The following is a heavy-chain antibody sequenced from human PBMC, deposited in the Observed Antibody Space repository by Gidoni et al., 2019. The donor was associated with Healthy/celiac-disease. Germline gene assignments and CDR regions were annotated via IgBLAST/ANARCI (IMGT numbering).Heavy chain of an antibody. CDR3: ARVWGSYSRDY. J-gene: IGHJ4*02. CDR1: GYTFTGYY. D-gene: IGHD1-26*01. CDR2: INPNSGVT. V-gene: IGHV1-2*02. Sequence: QVQLVQSGAEVQKPGASVKVSFKASGYTFTGYYMHWVRQAPGQGLEWMGWINPNSGVTNEAQKFKGRVTMTSDTSIRTAYMERSRLRSDETAVYYWARVWGSYSRDYWGQGTLVTVSS.